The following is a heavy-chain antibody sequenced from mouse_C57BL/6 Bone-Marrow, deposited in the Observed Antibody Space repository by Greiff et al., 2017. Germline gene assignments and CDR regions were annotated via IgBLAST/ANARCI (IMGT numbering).Heavy chain of an antibody. CDR3: ARDHYCGSSSLWYFDV. Sequence: VQLQQSVAELVRPGASVKLSCTASGFNIKNTYMHWVKQRPEQGLEWIGRIDPANGNTKYAPKFQGKATITADTSSNTAYLQLSSLTSEDTAIYYCARDHYCGSSSLWYFDVWGTGTTVTVSS. D-gene: IGHD1-1*01. J-gene: IGHJ1*03. V-gene: IGHV14-3*01. CDR2: IDPANGNT. CDR1: GFNIKNTY.